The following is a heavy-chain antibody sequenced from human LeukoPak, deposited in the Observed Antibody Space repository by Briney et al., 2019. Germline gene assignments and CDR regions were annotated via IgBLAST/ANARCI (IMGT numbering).Heavy chain of an antibody. CDR3: ARDEKITEFDM. J-gene: IGHJ3*02. V-gene: IGHV3-48*03. D-gene: IGHD3-16*01. Sequence: PGGSLRLSCAASGFTFSSYEMNWVRQAPGKGLEWVSYISSSGSTIYYADSVKGRFTISRDNAKNSLYLQMKSLRAEDTAVYYCARDEKITEFDMWGQGTMVTVSS. CDR2: ISSSGSTI. CDR1: GFTFSSYE.